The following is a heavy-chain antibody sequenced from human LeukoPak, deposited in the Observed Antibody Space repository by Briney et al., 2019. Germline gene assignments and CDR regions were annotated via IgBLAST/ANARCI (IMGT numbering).Heavy chain of an antibody. CDR2: ISTPGTT. D-gene: IGHD6-19*01. V-gene: IGHV3-23*01. Sequence: PGGSLRLSCAASELTFSSYAMSWVRQAPGKGLEWVSAISTPGTTYYADSVKGRFTISRDNYKNTVSLQANSLRAEDTALYYCAKTEKEGTGWYGKNDYWGQGTLVTVSS. CDR1: ELTFSSYA. CDR3: AKTEKEGTGWYGKNDY. J-gene: IGHJ4*02.